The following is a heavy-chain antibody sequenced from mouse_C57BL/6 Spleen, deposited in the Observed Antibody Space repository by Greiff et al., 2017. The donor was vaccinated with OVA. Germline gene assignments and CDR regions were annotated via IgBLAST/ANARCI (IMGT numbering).Heavy chain of an antibody. J-gene: IGHJ3*01. D-gene: IGHD3-2*02. Sequence: EVQLQQSGPGLVKPSQSLSLTCSVTGYSITSGYYWNWIRQFPGNKLEWMGYISYDGSNNYNPSLKNRISITRDTSKNQFFLKLNSVTTEDTATYYCAREDSSGYSFAYWGQGTLVTVSA. CDR3: AREDSSGYSFAY. V-gene: IGHV3-6*01. CDR1: GYSITSGYY. CDR2: ISYDGSN.